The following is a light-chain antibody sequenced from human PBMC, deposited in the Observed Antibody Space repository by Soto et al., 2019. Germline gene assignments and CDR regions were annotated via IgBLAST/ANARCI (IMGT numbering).Light chain of an antibody. CDR1: QSVRTK. J-gene: IGKJ5*01. CDR3: QQYNSWPPIT. CDR2: GAS. Sequence: EIVMTLSPGTLSVSPGEGATLFCRASQSVRTKLAWYQQRAGQAPRLLMYGASTRATGIPDRFSSSASGTEYTLTISRLLSEAFAVYYCQQYNSWPPITFGQGTRLEIK. V-gene: IGKV3-15*01.